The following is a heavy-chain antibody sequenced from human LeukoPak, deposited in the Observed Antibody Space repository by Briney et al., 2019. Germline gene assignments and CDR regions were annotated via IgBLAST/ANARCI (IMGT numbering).Heavy chain of an antibody. CDR1: GFTFSSYW. V-gene: IGHV3-74*01. Sequence: GGSLRLSCAASGFTFSSYWMHWVRLAPGKGLVWASRINTDGRSTSYADSVKGRFTISRDNAKNTLYLQTNSLRAEDTAVYYCARAQRLRSGLLLDYYYYMDVWGKGTTVTVSS. D-gene: IGHD6-25*01. CDR2: INTDGRST. J-gene: IGHJ6*03. CDR3: ARAQRLRSGLLLDYYYYMDV.